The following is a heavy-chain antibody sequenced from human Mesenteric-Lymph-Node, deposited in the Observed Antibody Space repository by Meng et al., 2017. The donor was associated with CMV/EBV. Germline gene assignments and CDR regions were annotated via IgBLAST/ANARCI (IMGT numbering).Heavy chain of an antibody. V-gene: IGHV3-20*01. CDR3: VSHYQGGSAPIQGYFDH. CDR1: FLFNGFA. CDR2: ISAYDATT. Sequence: FLFNGFAIGWVRQAPGKGLEWIGGISAYDATTDYAEKLKGRFTITRDNAKSTLYLQMNSLRADDTALYHCVSHYQGGSAPIQGYFDHWGRGTLVTVSS. J-gene: IGHJ2*01. D-gene: IGHD2-15*01.